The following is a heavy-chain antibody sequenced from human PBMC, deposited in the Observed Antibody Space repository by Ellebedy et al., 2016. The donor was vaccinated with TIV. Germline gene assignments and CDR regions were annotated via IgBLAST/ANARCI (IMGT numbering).Heavy chain of an antibody. CDR2: INSDGSST. J-gene: IGHJ4*02. CDR3: AREGIVATADY. CDR1: GFTFSSYW. D-gene: IGHD5-12*01. V-gene: IGHV3-74*01. Sequence: GGSLRLXCAASGFTFSSYWMHWVRQAPGKGLVWVSRINSDGSSTSYADSVKGRFTISRDNAKNTLYLQMNSLRAEDTAVYYCAREGIVATADYWGQGTLVTVSS.